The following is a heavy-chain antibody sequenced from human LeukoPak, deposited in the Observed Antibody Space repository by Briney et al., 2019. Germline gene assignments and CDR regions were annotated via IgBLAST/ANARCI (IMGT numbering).Heavy chain of an antibody. J-gene: IGHJ4*02. CDR3: TSFSFDF. V-gene: IGHV3-7*01. Sequence: PGGSLRLSCAASGFTFSSYSMNWVRQAPGKGLEWVANIKQDGSEKYYVDSVKGRFTISRDNAKNSLYLQMNSLRAEDTAVYYCTSFSFDFWGQGTLVTVSS. CDR1: GFTFSSYS. CDR2: IKQDGSEK.